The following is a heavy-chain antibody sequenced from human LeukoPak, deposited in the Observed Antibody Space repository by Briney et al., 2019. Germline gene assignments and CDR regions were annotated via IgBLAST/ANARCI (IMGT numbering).Heavy chain of an antibody. V-gene: IGHV4-39*07. CDR3: ARGADDYYGSGSYYIAFDI. J-gene: IGHJ3*02. CDR2: IYYSGST. CDR1: GGSISSSSYY. Sequence: SETLSLTCTVSGGSISSSSYYWGWIRQPPGKGLEWIGSIYYSGSTYYNPSLKSRVTISVDTSKNQFSLKLSSVTAADTAVYYCARGADDYYGSGSYYIAFDIWGQGTMVTVSS. D-gene: IGHD3-10*01.